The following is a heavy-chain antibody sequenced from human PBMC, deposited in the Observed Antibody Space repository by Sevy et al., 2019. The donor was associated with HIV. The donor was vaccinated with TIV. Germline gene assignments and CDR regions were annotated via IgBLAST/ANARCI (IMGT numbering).Heavy chain of an antibody. J-gene: IGHJ4*02. CDR1: GFTIINYW. Sequence: GGSLSLSCAASGFTIINYWMSWVRQAPGKGLEWVASINKDRSEKNYEDSVKGRLAMSRDNAENAVYLQMKSLRAEDTAVYYGARDRRGVKMWLVRGVFDYWGQGTLVTVSS. CDR3: ARDRRGVKMWLVRGVFDY. V-gene: IGHV3-7*01. D-gene: IGHD6-19*01. CDR2: INKDRSEK.